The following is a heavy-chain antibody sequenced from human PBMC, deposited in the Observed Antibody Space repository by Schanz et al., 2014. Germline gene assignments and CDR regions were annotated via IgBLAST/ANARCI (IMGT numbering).Heavy chain of an antibody. CDR3: ARIGGSVFDY. Sequence: EVQLVESGGGLVQPGRSLRLSCAASGFTFSSYGMHWVRQAPGKGLEWVSAISGSGGSTYYADSVKGRFTISRDNSKNSLYLQMNSLRAEDTAVYYCARIGGSVFDYWAQGTLVTVSS. D-gene: IGHD3-10*01. V-gene: IGHV3-23*04. J-gene: IGHJ4*02. CDR1: GFTFSSYG. CDR2: ISGSGGST.